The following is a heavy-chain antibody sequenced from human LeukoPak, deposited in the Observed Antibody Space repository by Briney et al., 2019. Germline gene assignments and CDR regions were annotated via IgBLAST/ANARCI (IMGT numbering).Heavy chain of an antibody. CDR2: ISSSGGTR. D-gene: IGHD3/OR15-3a*01. Sequence: GGCLRLSCAASGFSFSSYWINWVRQAPGKWLEWVSYISSSGGTRNYADSVKGRFTISRDNARKSLYLQMNSLRAEDTAVYYCEIDEDWLPDYWGQGTLVTVSS. V-gene: IGHV3-48*04. CDR1: GFSFSSYW. CDR3: EIDEDWLPDY. J-gene: IGHJ4*02.